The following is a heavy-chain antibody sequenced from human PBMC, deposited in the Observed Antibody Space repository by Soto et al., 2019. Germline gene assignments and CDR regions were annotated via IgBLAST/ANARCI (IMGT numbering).Heavy chain of an antibody. CDR3: ARGRGEFDD. Sequence: PSETLSLTCAVYGASLSDNYCNWLRQPPGKGLEWIGEINHSGNTNYNPSLRSRVTISIDTSKNQFSLNLSSVSAADTAVYYCARGRGEFDDWGQGTPVTVSS. CDR1: GASLSDNY. D-gene: IGHD2-21*01. V-gene: IGHV4-34*01. CDR2: INHSGNT. J-gene: IGHJ5*02.